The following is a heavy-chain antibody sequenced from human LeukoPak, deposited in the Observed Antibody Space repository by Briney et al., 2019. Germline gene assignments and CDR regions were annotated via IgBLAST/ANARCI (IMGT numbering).Heavy chain of an antibody. D-gene: IGHD3-10*01. Sequence: GKSLRLSCAASGFTFSGYAMHWVRQAPGKGLEWVAVISYDGSNEYYADSVKGRFTISRDNSKNTLYLQMNSLSVEDTAVYYCARVGYYASGPFSYFDYWGQGTLVTVSS. CDR2: ISYDGSNE. J-gene: IGHJ4*02. CDR1: GFTFSGYA. V-gene: IGHV3-30-3*01. CDR3: ARVGYYASGPFSYFDY.